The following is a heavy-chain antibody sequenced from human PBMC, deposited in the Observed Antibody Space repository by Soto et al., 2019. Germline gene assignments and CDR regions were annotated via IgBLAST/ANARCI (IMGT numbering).Heavy chain of an antibody. D-gene: IGHD6-19*01. CDR1: GYTFTSYV. CDR2: INTYAGNT. V-gene: IGHV1-18*01. J-gene: IGHJ4*02. Sequence: QVQLVQSAAEMKKAGASGKVSCKASGYTFTSYVINWVRQAPGQGLEWMGYINTYAGNTYYAQKLQGRVTMTTDTSSTTAYMELRSLTSDDTAVYYCARIPVAGHGYYDYSGQGTPVTVSS. CDR3: ARIPVAGHGYYDY.